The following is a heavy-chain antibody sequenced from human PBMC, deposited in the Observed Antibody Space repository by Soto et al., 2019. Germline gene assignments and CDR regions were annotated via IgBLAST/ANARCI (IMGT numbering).Heavy chain of an antibody. V-gene: IGHV3-9*01. D-gene: IGHD3-3*01. CDR3: AKGLLRFLEWGPAHYYYMDV. CDR2: ISWNSGSI. Sequence: GGSLRLSCAASGFTFDDYAMHWVRQAPGKGLEWVSGISWNSGSIGYADSVKGRFTISRDNAKNSLYLQMNSLRAEDTALYYCAKGLLRFLEWGPAHYYYMDVWGKGTTVTVSS. J-gene: IGHJ6*03. CDR1: GFTFDDYA.